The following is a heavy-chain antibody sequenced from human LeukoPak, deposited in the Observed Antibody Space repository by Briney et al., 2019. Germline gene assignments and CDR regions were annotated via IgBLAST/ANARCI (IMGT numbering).Heavy chain of an antibody. CDR3: AREGLNMVRGVIPKEAWGWFDP. V-gene: IGHV4-59*12. D-gene: IGHD3-10*01. CDR2: IYYSGST. CDR1: GGSISSYY. J-gene: IGHJ5*02. Sequence: PSETLSLTCTVSGGSISSYYWSWIRQPPGKGLEWIGCIYYSGSTNYNPSLKSRVTISVDTSKNQFSLKLSSVTAADTAVYYCAREGLNMVRGVIPKEAWGWFDPWGQGTLVTVSS.